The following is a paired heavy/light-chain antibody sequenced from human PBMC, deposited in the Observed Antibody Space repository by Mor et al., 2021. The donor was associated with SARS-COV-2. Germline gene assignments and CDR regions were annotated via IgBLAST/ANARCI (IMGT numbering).Heavy chain of an antibody. J-gene: IGHJ6*02. D-gene: IGHD6-19*01. CDR1: GFIFSNYA. Sequence: EVQLLESGGGLVQPGGSLRLSCAASGFIFSNYAINWVRQAPGKGLEWVSIVSITGDVTQYADSVKGRFTMSRDNSKNTVYLQMNNLRAEDTAIYYCAKGDNSGPPIYYYERGMDVWGQGTTVTVSS. CDR3: AKGDNSGPPIYYYERGMDV. CDR2: VSITGDVT. V-gene: IGHV3-23*01.
Light chain of an antibody. CDR2: LGS. CDR1: DSLQHNNGYNY. J-gene: IGKJ2*01. V-gene: IGKV2-28*01. CDR3: MQTLQTPRT. Sequence: VLTQSPLSLPVTPGGPASISCRSSDSLQHNNGYNYLDWYLQKPGKSPQLLIYLGSNRASGVPDRFSGSGSGTDFTLKITRVEAEDVGVYYCMQTLQTPRTFGQGTKLEIK.